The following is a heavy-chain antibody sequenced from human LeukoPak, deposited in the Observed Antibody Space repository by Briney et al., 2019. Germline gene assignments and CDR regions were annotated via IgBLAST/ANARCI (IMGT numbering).Heavy chain of an antibody. CDR3: AKDAGHRDLIPSDFFGY. V-gene: IGHV3-33*06. J-gene: IGHJ4*02. D-gene: IGHD2-2*02. CDR2: SWYDDSNK. Sequence: PGGSLRLSCAASGFVFSDYGMHWVRQAPGKGLEWVAGSWYDDSNKYYGDSVKGRFTISRDNSKDTLYLQMNSLRAEDTAVYYCAKDAGHRDLIPSDFFGYWGQGTLVTVSS. CDR1: GFVFSDYG.